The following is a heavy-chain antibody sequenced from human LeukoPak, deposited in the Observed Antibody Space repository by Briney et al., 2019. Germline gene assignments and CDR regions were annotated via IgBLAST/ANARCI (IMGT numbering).Heavy chain of an antibody. Sequence: RASVKVSCKASGYTFTSYYMHWVRQAPGQGLEWMGIINRSGGSTSYAQKFQGRVTMTRDTSTSTVYMELSSLRSEDTAVYHCARDTNPSSSSGYYGSGSYYNPLDYWGQGTLVTVSS. CDR2: INRSGGST. CDR3: ARDTNPSSSSGYYGSGSYYNPLDY. D-gene: IGHD3-10*01. CDR1: GYTFTSYY. V-gene: IGHV1-46*03. J-gene: IGHJ4*02.